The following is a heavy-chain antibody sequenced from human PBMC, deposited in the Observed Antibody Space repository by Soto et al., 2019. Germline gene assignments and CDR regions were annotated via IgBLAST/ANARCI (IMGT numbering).Heavy chain of an antibody. CDR3: ARDPGGSFDY. D-gene: IGHD2-8*02. CDR2: VGGSGRNP. J-gene: IGHJ4*02. V-gene: IGHV3-23*01. Sequence: PGGSLRLSCAASGFTFSSYAMSWVRQAPGKGLEWVSTVGGSGRNPNYADSVKGRFTISRDNSENTLYLQMHSLRAEDTALYYCARDPGGSFDYWGQGTLVTVSS. CDR1: GFTFSSYA.